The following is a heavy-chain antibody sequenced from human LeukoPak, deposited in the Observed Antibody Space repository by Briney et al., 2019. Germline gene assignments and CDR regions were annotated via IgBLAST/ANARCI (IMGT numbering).Heavy chain of an antibody. Sequence: ASVKVSCKASGYTFSNFGLTWVRQAPGQGLEWMGWISGYSGNANYAQKFQDRVVMTTDTSTSTAYMELRSLRSDDTAVYYCARVLIQHARGDAFDIWGQGTMVTVSS. V-gene: IGHV1-18*01. CDR1: GYTFSNFG. J-gene: IGHJ3*02. CDR3: ARVLIQHARGDAFDI. D-gene: IGHD2-15*01. CDR2: ISGYSGNA.